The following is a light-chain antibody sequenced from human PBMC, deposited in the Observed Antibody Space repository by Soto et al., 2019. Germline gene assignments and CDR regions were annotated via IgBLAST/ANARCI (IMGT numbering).Light chain of an antibody. V-gene: IGKV1-39*01. CDR2: GAS. CDR1: QTIGTY. CDR3: QQSYSAPRT. J-gene: IGKJ2*01. Sequence: DIQMTPSPSSLPASVGDRISITCRASQTIGTYLSWYQQKPGKAPKLLIYGASNLQSGVPSRFSGSGSETRFTLTSSSLQPEDFATYYCQQSYSAPRTFGQGTKVEIE.